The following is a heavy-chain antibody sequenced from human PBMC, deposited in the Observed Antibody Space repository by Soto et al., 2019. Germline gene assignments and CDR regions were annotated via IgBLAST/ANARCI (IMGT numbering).Heavy chain of an antibody. D-gene: IGHD2-21*02. J-gene: IGHJ5*02. CDR3: ARGLLLSQSWFDP. Sequence: QVQLQQWGAGLLKPSETLSLTCAVYGGSFSGYYWSWIRQPPGKGLEWIGEFNHSGSTNYNPSLKSRVTKSVDTSTNQFSLKLSSVTGADTAVYYCARGLLLSQSWFDPWGQGTLVTVSS. CDR2: FNHSGST. V-gene: IGHV4-34*01. CDR1: GGSFSGYY.